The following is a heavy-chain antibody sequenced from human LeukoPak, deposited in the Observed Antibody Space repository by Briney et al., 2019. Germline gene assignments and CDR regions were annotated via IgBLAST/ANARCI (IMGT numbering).Heavy chain of an antibody. J-gene: IGHJ5*02. CDR1: GFIVNYNY. Sequence: GGSLRLSCAASGFIVNYNYMSWVRQAPGKGLEWVSVIYSGGSTYYADSVKGRFTISRDNSKNMVYLQMKSLRVEDTAVYYCAKVKVGITYWFDPWGQGTLVTVSS. V-gene: IGHV3-66*01. CDR3: AKVKVGITYWFDP. D-gene: IGHD1-26*01. CDR2: IYSGGST.